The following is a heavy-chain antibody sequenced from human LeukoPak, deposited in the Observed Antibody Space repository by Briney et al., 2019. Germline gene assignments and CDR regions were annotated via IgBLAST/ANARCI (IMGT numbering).Heavy chain of an antibody. CDR2: ITGSGDTI. D-gene: IGHD2/OR15-2a*01. V-gene: IGHV3-48*03. CDR3: ARERTTIVSGTTIGAY. CDR1: GFTFSSYE. Sequence: GGSLRLSCSASGFTFSSYEMNWVRQAPGKGLEWISYITGSGDTIYYADSVKGRFTISRDNAKNSLFLQMNSLTADDTAVYYCARERTTIVSGTTIGAYWGQGTLVTVFS. J-gene: IGHJ4*02.